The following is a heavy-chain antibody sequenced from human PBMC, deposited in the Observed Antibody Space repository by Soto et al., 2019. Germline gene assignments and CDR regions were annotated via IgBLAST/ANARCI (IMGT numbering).Heavy chain of an antibody. CDR2: INPNSGGT. CDR1: GYTFTGYY. V-gene: IGHV1-2*04. D-gene: IGHD6-19*01. J-gene: IGHJ4*02. CDR3: ARESGSGWYVVDY. Sequence: GASVKVSCKASGYTFTGYYMHWVRQATGQGLEWMGWINPNSGGTNYAQKFQGWVTMTRDTSISTAYMELSRLRSDDTAVYYCARESGSGWYVVDYWGQGTLVTVS.